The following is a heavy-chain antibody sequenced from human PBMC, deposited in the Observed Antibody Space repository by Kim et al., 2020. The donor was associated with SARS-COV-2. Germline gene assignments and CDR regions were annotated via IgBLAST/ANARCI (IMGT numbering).Heavy chain of an antibody. Sequence: GGSLRLSCAASGFTFSSYAMHWVRQAPGKGLEWVAVISYDGSNKYYADSVKGRFTISRDNSKNTLYLQMNSLRAEDTAVYYCARDRDYYDSSGNYSALLLGTWGQGTIGTVAS. CDR3: ARDRDYYDSSGNYSALLLGT. V-gene: IGHV3-30-3*01. CDR2: ISYDGSNK. D-gene: IGHD3-22*01. CDR1: GFTFSSYA. J-gene: IGHJ3*01.